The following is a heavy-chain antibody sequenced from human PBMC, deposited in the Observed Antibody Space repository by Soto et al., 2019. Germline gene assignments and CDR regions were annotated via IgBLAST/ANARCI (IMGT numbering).Heavy chain of an antibody. J-gene: IGHJ4*02. CDR2: TSFSGYT. D-gene: IGHD1-26*01. Sequence: QVQLQESGPGLVKPSQTLSLTCSVSGDSVSSGDSYWSWIRQPPGNALEWIGYTSFSGYTSYSPSLKRRVTISVDMSKSQFSLRLTSVTAADTAVYYCVRGGNPYHYATSGPGTFDKWGQGTLVSVSS. CDR3: VRGGNPYHYATSGPGTFDK. CDR1: GDSVSSGDSY. V-gene: IGHV4-30-4*01.